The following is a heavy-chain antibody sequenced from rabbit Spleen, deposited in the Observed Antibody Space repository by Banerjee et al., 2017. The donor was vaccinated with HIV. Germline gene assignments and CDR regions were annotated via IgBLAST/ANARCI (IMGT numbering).Heavy chain of an antibody. V-gene: IGHV1S7*01. Sequence: QLVESRGGLVTPGGSLKLSCKASGFTISNNYWMNWVRQAPGKGLEWIGYIDPVFGITYYANWVNGRFSISRENAQNTVFLQMTSLTAADTATYFCARDTSSSFSSYGMDLWGQGTLVTVS. CDR2: IDPVFGIT. J-gene: IGHJ6*01. CDR1: GFTISNNY. CDR3: ARDTSSSFSSYGMDL. D-gene: IGHD1-1*01.